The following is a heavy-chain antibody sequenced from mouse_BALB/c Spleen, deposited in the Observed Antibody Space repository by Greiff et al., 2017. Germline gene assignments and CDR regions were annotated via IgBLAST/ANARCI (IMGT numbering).Heavy chain of an antibody. Sequence: VQLQQSGAELVRPGTSVKISCKASGYTFTNYWLGWVKQRPGHGLEWIGDIYPGGGYTNYNEKFKGKATLTADTSSSTAYMQLSSLTSEDSAVYFCARRTATSWFAYWGQGTLVTVSA. CDR1: GYTFTNYW. D-gene: IGHD1-2*01. J-gene: IGHJ3*01. V-gene: IGHV1-63*02. CDR3: ARRTATSWFAY. CDR2: IYPGGGYT.